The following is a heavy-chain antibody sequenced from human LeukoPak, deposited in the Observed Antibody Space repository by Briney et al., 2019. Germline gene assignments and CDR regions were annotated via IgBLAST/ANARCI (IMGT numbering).Heavy chain of an antibody. CDR3: ARVGYSGSYRYLYYFDY. CDR1: GYTFTGYY. CDR2: INPNSGGT. Sequence: VSVKVSCKASGYTFTGYYMHWVRQAPGQGLEWMGWINPNSGGTNYAQKFQGRVTMTRDTPISTAYMELSRLRSDDTAVYYCARVGYSGSYRYLYYFDYWGQGTLVTVSS. V-gene: IGHV1-2*02. D-gene: IGHD1-26*01. J-gene: IGHJ4*02.